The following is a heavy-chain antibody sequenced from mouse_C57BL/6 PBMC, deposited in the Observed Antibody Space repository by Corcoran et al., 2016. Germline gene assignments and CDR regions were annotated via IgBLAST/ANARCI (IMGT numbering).Heavy chain of an antibody. CDR1: GYTFTTYG. J-gene: IGHJ4*01. CDR2: INTYSGVP. V-gene: IGHV9-3*01. D-gene: IGHD3-3*01. Sequence: QIQLVQSGPELKKPGETVKISCKASGYTFTTYGMSWVKQAPGKGLKWMGWINTYSGVPTYADDFKGRFAFSLETSASTDYLQINNLKNEDTATYFCATEGPHAMDYWGQGTSVTVSS. CDR3: ATEGPHAMDY.